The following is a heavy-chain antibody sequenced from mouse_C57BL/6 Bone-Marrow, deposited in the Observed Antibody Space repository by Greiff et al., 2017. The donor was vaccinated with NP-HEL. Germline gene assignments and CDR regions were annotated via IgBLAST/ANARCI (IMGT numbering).Heavy chain of an antibody. V-gene: IGHV1-59*01. CDR1: GYTFTSYW. J-gene: IGHJ4*01. CDR2: IDPSDSYT. D-gene: IGHD1-1*01. Sequence: QVQLQQPGAELVRPGTSVKLSCKASGYTFTSYWMHWVKQRPGQGLEWIGVIDPSDSYTNYNQKFKGKATLTVDTSSSTAYMQLSSLTSEDSAVYYCARISYRRYMDYWGQGTTVTVSS. CDR3: ARISYRRYMDY.